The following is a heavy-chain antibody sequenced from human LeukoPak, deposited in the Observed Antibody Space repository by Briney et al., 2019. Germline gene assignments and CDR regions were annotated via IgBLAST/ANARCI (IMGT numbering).Heavy chain of an antibody. V-gene: IGHV4-39*07. J-gene: IGHJ1*01. CDR1: GGSISSSSYY. Sequence: SETLSLTCTVSGGSISSSSYYWGWIGQPPVKGLEWIGSIYYSGSTYYNPSLKSRVTISVDTSKNQFSLKLTSVTVADTAVYYCARGYILTGYSFWGQGTLVTVSS. D-gene: IGHD3-9*01. CDR2: IYYSGST. CDR3: ARGYILTGYSF.